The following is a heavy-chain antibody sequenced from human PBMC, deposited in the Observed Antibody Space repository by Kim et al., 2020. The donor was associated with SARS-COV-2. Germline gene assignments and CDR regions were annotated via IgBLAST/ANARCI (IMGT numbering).Heavy chain of an antibody. D-gene: IGHD2-15*01. CDR1: GFTFSSYA. V-gene: IGHV3-23*01. Sequence: GGSLRLSCAASGFTFSSYAMSWVRQAPRKGLEWVSVISASGDNTYSADSVKGRFTISRDNSKNTLYLQMNSLRAEDTAVYYCAKPSYCSGGICYDYFDYWGQGTLVTVSS. CDR2: ISASGDNT. J-gene: IGHJ4*02. CDR3: AKPSYCSGGICYDYFDY.